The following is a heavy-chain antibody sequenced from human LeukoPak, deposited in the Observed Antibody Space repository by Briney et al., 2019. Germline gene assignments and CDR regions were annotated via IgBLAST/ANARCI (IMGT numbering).Heavy chain of an antibody. V-gene: IGHV1-2*02. J-gene: IGHJ3*02. CDR2: INPNSGGT. CDR3: AREIEQWLVRGAFDI. CDR1: GYTFTGYY. D-gene: IGHD6-19*01. Sequence: ASVKVSCKASGYTFTGYYMHRVRQAPGQGLEWMGWINPNSGGTNYAQKFQGRVTMTRDTSISTAYMELSRLRSDDTAVYYCAREIEQWLVRGAFDIWGQGTMVTVSS.